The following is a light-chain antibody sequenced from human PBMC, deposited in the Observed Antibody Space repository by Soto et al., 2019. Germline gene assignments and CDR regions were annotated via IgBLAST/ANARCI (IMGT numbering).Light chain of an antibody. CDR1: QSVSSIS. J-gene: IGKJ1*01. CDR3: QQYVSSPPWT. V-gene: IGKV3-20*01. Sequence: EIVLTQSPGTLSLSPGERATLSCRASQSVSSISLAWYQQKPGQAHTLLIYGGSSRATGIPDRFSGSGSGTNFTLTISRLEPEDFAVYFCQQYVSSPPWTLGQGTKVEIK. CDR2: GGS.